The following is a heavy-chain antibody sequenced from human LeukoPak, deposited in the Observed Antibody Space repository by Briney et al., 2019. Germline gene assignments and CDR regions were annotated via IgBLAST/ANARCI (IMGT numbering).Heavy chain of an antibody. V-gene: IGHV3-21*01. CDR3: ARSAIYTNYFDY. CDR2: ISSSSSYI. D-gene: IGHD5-18*01. Sequence: SLRLSCAASGFTISSYSMIWVRQAPGKGLEWVSSISSSSSYIYYAHSVKGRFTISRDNAKNSLYLQINSLSAEDTAVYYCARSAIYTNYFDYWGQGTLVTVSS. CDR1: GFTISSYS. J-gene: IGHJ4*02.